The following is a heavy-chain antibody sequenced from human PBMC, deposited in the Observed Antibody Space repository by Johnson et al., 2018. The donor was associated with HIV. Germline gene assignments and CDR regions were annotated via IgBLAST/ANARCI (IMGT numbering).Heavy chain of an antibody. D-gene: IGHD1-1*01. Sequence: VQLVESGGGLVQSGGSLRLPCTASGFTFDDHGMSWVRQAPGKGLEWVSGINWNDGSTGYADSVKGRFTISRDNAKNSLYLQMNSLRAEDTALYYCARDSMNWNDETTDAFDIWGQGTMVTVS. J-gene: IGHJ3*02. CDR3: ARDSMNWNDETTDAFDI. CDR2: INWNDGST. CDR1: GFTFDDHG. V-gene: IGHV3-20*04.